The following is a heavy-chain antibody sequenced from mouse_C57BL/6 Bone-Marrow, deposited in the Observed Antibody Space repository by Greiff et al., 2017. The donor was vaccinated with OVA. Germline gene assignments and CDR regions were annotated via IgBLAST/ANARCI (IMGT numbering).Heavy chain of an antibody. Sequence: EVQLQQSGPELVKPGASVKISCKASGYSFTDYNMNWVKQSNGKSLEWIGVINPNDGTTSYNQKFKGKATLTVDQSSSTAYMQLNSLTSEDSAVYYCSRRGLRRGAWFAYWGQGTLVTVSA. D-gene: IGHD2-4*01. V-gene: IGHV1-39*01. J-gene: IGHJ3*01. CDR3: SRRGLRRGAWFAY. CDR1: GYSFTDYN. CDR2: INPNDGTT.